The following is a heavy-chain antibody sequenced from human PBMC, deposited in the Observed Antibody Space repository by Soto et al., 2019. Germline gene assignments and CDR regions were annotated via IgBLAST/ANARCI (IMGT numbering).Heavy chain of an antibody. CDR1: GFTFSSYG. Sequence: GGSLRLSCAASGFTFSSYGMHWVRQAPGKGLEWVAVISYDGSNKYYADSVRGRFTISRDNSKNTLYLQMNSLRAEDTAVYYCAKDLDVIAAAGLYYYYGMDVWGQETTVTVSS. V-gene: IGHV3-30*18. J-gene: IGHJ6*02. D-gene: IGHD6-13*01. CDR3: AKDLDVIAAAGLYYYYGMDV. CDR2: ISYDGSNK.